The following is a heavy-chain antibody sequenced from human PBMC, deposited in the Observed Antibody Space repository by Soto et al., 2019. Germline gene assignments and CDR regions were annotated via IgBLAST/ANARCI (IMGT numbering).Heavy chain of an antibody. CDR1: GYILTSYA. CDR3: SLSHTGFCSPADCPGGFAQ. D-gene: IGHD2-15*01. CDR2: ISAANGNT. V-gene: IGHV1-3*01. J-gene: IGHJ4*02. Sequence: QVQVVQSEAEVRQPGASVRVSCKASGYILTSYAMHWVRQAPGQRLEYMGWISAANGNTGSSQRFQGRVTFSRDAAARIAYMELRSLRSDDTAMYYCSLSHTGFCSPADCPGGFAQWGQGTVVTVSS.